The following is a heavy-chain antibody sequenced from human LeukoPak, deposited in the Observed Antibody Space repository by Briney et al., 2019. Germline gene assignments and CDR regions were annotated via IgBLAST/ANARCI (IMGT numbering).Heavy chain of an antibody. Sequence: GGSLRLSCAASGFTFDDYAMHWVRQAPGKGLEWVSLISGDGGSTYYADSVKGRFTISRDNSKNSLYLQMNSLRTEDTALYYCANAGLEAFDIWGQGPMVTVSS. D-gene: IGHD5-24*01. CDR1: GFTFDDYA. V-gene: IGHV3-43*02. J-gene: IGHJ3*02. CDR3: ANAGLEAFDI. CDR2: ISGDGGST.